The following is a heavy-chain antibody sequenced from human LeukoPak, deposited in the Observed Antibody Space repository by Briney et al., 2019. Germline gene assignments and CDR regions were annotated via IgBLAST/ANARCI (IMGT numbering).Heavy chain of an antibody. D-gene: IGHD7-27*01. CDR3: ARRRQLGMDFDF. CDR1: GFTFGDYA. Sequence: GGSLRLSCTASGFTFGDYAMSWFRQAPGKGLEWVSYISISSSTIYYADSVKGRFTISRDNAKNSLYLQMNSLRAEDTAVYYCARRRQLGMDFDFWGQGTPVTVSS. CDR2: ISISSSTI. V-gene: IGHV3-48*01. J-gene: IGHJ4*02.